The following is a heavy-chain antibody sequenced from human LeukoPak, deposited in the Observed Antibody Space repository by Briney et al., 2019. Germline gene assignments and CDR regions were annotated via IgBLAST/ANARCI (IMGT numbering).Heavy chain of an antibody. CDR2: ISAYNGNT. CDR1: GYTFTGYY. V-gene: IGHV1-18*04. Sequence: ASVKVSCKASGYTFTGYYMHWVRQAPGQGLEWMGWISAYNGNTNYAQKLQGRVTMTTDTSTSTAYMELRSLRSDDTAVYYCARAPTYDFWSGYWHYYGMDVWGQGTTVTVSS. D-gene: IGHD3-3*01. CDR3: ARAPTYDFWSGYWHYYGMDV. J-gene: IGHJ6*02.